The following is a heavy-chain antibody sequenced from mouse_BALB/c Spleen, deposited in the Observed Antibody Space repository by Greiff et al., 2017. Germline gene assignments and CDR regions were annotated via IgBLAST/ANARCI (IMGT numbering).Heavy chain of an antibody. J-gene: IGHJ3*01. CDR3: ARGRGSPAWFAY. V-gene: IGHV2-2*02. D-gene: IGHD1-3*01. Sequence: VKLVESGPGLVQPSQSLSITCTVSGFSLTSYGVHWVRQSPGKGLEWLGVIWSGGSTDYNAAFISRLSISKDNSKSQVFFKMNSLQANDTAIYYCARGRGSPAWFAYWGQGTLVTVSA. CDR1: GFSLTSYG. CDR2: IWSGGST.